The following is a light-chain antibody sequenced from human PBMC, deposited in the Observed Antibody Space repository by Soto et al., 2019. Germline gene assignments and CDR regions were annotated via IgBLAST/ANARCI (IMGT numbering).Light chain of an antibody. J-gene: IGKJ1*01. CDR3: MQAVQTPPT. CDR2: LGS. V-gene: IGKV2-28*01. CDR1: QSLLHSNGYNY. Sequence: IVMTQTPLSLPVTPGEPASISCRSSQSLLHSNGYNYLDWYLQKPGQSPQLLIYLGSNRASGVPDRFSGSGSGTDFTLKISRVEAEDVGVYYCMQAVQTPPTFGQGTKVDIK.